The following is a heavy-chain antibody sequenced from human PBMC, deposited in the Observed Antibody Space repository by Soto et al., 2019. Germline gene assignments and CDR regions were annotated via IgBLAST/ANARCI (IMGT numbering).Heavy chain of an antibody. V-gene: IGHV3-53*04. CDR3: ARSRSAWYYYFDH. J-gene: IGHJ4*02. D-gene: IGHD6-19*01. CDR1: GFGISRHF. Sequence: PGGSLRLSCAASGFGISRHFITWVRQAPGKGLEWVSVVDSDAGGNVFYADSVRGRFTITRHNSKSTLYLQMNSLRIEDTAVYYCARSRSAWYYYFDHWGQGTLVTVSS. CDR2: VDSDAGGNV.